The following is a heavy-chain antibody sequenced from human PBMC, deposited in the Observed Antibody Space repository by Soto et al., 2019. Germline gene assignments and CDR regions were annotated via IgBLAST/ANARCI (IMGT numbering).Heavy chain of an antibody. CDR3: AKDFDSDETSHGPNDY. V-gene: IGHV3-23*01. CDR1: GFSFSSYG. J-gene: IGHJ4*02. D-gene: IGHD3-22*01. Sequence: EVHLLESGGGLVQPGESLRLSCVASGFSFSSYGMSWVRQAPGKGLEWASIISDSGDAKYYADSVKGRFTISRDNSKNTMYLQMDSLRAEDTAVYYCAKDFDSDETSHGPNDYWGQGTLVTVSS. CDR2: ISDSGDAK.